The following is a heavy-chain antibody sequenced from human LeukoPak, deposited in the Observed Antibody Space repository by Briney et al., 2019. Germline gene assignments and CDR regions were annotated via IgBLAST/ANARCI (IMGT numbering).Heavy chain of an antibody. CDR3: AKSGSLGGGYFDC. CDR1: GFAFDDYA. Sequence: GGSLRLSCAASGFAFDDYAMHRVRQAPGKGLQWISSINWVGYTSSYADSVKGRFTVSRDNTEGSLYLQMNSLRPEDMGFYYCAKSGSLGGGYFDCWGQGTRVTVSS. D-gene: IGHD3-16*01. CDR2: INWVGYTS. J-gene: IGHJ4*02. V-gene: IGHV3-43D*03.